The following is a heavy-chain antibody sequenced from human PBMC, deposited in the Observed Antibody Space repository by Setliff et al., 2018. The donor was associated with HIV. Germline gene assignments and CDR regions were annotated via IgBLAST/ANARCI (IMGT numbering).Heavy chain of an antibody. D-gene: IGHD3-22*01. V-gene: IGHV4-31*11. Sequence: SETLSLTCAVSGDSISSGGYYWSWIRQLPGKGLEWIGYIYYSGSTYYNPSLKSRVTTSLDTSKNHYSLNLTSVTATDTAVYYCARAAWDYYDTTLLGGSFDPWGQGTLVTVPQ. CDR1: GDSISSGGYY. J-gene: IGHJ5*02. CDR2: IYYSGST. CDR3: ARAAWDYYDTTLLGGSFDP.